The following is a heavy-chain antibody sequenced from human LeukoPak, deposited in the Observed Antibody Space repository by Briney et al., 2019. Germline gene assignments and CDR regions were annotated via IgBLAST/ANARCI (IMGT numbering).Heavy chain of an antibody. J-gene: IGHJ4*02. V-gene: IGHV3-49*04. CDR3: TRGKALTPLDY. D-gene: IGHD2-15*01. CDR2: IRSKAYGGTT. Sequence: PGGSLRLSCTASGFTFGDYAMSWVRQAPGKGLEWVGFIRSKAYGGTTEYAASVKGRFTISRDDSKSIAYLQMNSLKTEDTAVYYCTRGKALTPLDYWGQGTLVTVSS. CDR1: GFTFGDYA.